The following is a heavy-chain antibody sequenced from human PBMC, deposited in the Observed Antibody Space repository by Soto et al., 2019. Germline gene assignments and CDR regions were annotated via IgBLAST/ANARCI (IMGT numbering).Heavy chain of an antibody. V-gene: IGHV4-34*01. J-gene: IGHJ4*02. CDR2: INHSGST. CDR1: GGSFSGYY. CDR3: ARGRIVVVPAASFDY. Sequence: PSETLSLTCAVYGGSFSGYYCIGILPTPVKGLGWIGEINHSGSTNYNPSLKSRVTISVDTSKNQFSLKLSSVTAADTAVYYCARGRIVVVPAASFDYWGQGTLVTVSS. D-gene: IGHD2-2*01.